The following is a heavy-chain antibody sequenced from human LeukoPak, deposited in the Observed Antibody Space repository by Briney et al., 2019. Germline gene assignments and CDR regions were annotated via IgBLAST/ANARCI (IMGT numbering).Heavy chain of an antibody. D-gene: IGHD2-21*01. Sequence: PGGSLRLSCAASGFSFSSYWMHWVRQAPGKGLVWVSVIYSGGSTYYADSVKRRFTSSRDNSKNTLYLQMNSLRAEDTAVYYCARSPHMRTKAYFDYWGQGPLVTVSS. J-gene: IGHJ4*02. CDR1: GFSFSSYW. V-gene: IGHV3-66*01. CDR3: ARSPHMRTKAYFDY. CDR2: IYSGGST.